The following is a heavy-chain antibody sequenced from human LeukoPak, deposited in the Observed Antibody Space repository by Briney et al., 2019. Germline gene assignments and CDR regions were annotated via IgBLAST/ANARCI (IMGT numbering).Heavy chain of an antibody. J-gene: IGHJ3*02. CDR3: ARGLTGGYYLDDFDI. Sequence: KTSETLSLTCAVYGGSFSGYYWSWIRQPPGKGLEWIGEINHSGSTNYNPSLKSRVTISVDTSKNQFSLKLSSVTAADTAVYYCARGLTGGYYLDDFDIWGQGTMVTVSS. CDR2: INHSGST. D-gene: IGHD3-22*01. CDR1: GGSFSGYY. V-gene: IGHV4-34*01.